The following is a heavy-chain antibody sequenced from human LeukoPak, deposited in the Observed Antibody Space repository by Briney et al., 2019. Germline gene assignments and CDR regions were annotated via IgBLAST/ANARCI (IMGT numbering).Heavy chain of an antibody. CDR2: IKSKTDGGTT. J-gene: IGHJ4*02. CDR3: TTDIVVVPAAIGSY. CDR1: GFTFSNAW. D-gene: IGHD2-2*01. Sequence: GGSLRLSCAASGFTFSNAWMSWVRQAPGKGLEWVGRIKSKTDGGTTDYAAPVKGRFTISRDDSKNTLYLQMNSLKTEDTAVYYCTTDIVVVPAAIGSYWGQGTLVTVSS. V-gene: IGHV3-15*01.